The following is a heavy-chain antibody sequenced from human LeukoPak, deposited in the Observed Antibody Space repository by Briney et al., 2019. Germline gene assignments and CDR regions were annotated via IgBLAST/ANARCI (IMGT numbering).Heavy chain of an antibody. CDR2: IKQDGSQK. J-gene: IGHJ3*02. D-gene: IGHD1-26*01. Sequence: GGSLRLSCAASEFTFNTYWMSWVRQAPGKGLEWVASIKQDGSQKNYVGSVEGRFTISRDNAKNSLYLQMNSLRVEDTAVYYCARGIVGATTAVNAFDIWGQGTMVTVSS. V-gene: IGHV3-7*03. CDR3: ARGIVGATTAVNAFDI. CDR1: EFTFNTYW.